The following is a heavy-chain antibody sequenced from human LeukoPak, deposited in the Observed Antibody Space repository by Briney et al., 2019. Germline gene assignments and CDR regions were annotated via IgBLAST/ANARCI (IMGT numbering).Heavy chain of an antibody. V-gene: IGHV4-38-2*02. Sequence: TSSETLSLTCTVSNYSISSDYYWGWIRQPPGKGLEWIGSLFHSGTIYYTPSLKSRVTTSVDTSNNRFSLKLMSVTAADTAVYYCARHGVRGYCYYMDVWGKGTTVTISS. CDR1: NYSISSDYY. D-gene: IGHD3-10*01. CDR2: LFHSGTI. J-gene: IGHJ6*03. CDR3: ARHGVRGYCYYMDV.